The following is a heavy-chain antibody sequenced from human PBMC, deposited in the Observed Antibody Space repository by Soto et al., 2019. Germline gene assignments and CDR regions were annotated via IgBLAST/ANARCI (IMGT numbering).Heavy chain of an antibody. D-gene: IGHD4-17*01. J-gene: IGHJ6*02. CDR3: AKEAAATVTIYYYYGMDV. CDR2: ISYDGSNK. V-gene: IGHV3-30-3*01. Sequence: GGSLRLSCAASGFTFSSYAMHWVRQAPGKGLEWVAVISYDGSNKYYADSVKGRFTISRDNSKNTLYLQMNSLRAEDTAVYYCAKEAAATVTIYYYYGMDVWGQGTTVTVSS. CDR1: GFTFSSYA.